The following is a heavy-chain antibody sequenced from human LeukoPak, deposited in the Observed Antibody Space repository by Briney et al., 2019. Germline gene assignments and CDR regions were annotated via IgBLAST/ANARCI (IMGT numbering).Heavy chain of an antibody. CDR1: GGSISSIFNY. D-gene: IGHD3-10*01. V-gene: IGHV4-39*07. Sequence: SETLSLTCTVSGGSISSIFNYWGWIRQPPGKGLEWIGNIYYSGSTYYNPSLKSRVTISVDTSKNQFSLKLSSVTAADTAVYYCASSMNYGSGSWVTFDPWGQGTLVTVSS. CDR2: IYYSGST. J-gene: IGHJ5*02. CDR3: ASSMNYGSGSWVTFDP.